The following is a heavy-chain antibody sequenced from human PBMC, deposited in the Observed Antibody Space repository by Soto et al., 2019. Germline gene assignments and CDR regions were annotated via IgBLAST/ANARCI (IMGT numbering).Heavy chain of an antibody. CDR1: ESTVSRDW. D-gene: IGHD1-26*01. CDR2: INQDGSEK. J-gene: IGHJ4*02. Sequence: EVHLVESGGGLVQTGGSQRLSCAIFESTVSRDWMNWVRQAPGKGLEWVAHINQDGSEKYYVDSVKGRFTISRDNAKQSLYLPMNSRRPADTAMYYCSGGVGDAFWGQGTLVTVSS. V-gene: IGHV3-7*04. CDR3: SGGVGDAF.